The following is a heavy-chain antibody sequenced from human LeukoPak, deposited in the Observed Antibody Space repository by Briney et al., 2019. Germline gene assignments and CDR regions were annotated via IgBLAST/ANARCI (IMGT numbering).Heavy chain of an antibody. CDR2: ISSSSSYI. V-gene: IGHV3-21*01. D-gene: IGHD2-15*01. CDR1: GFTFSSYS. J-gene: IGHJ4*02. CDR3: ARGYCSGGSCYFDY. Sequence: GGSLRLSCAASGFTFSSYSMNWVRQAPGKGLEWVSSISSSSSYIYYADSVKGRFTISRDNAKNSLYLQMNSLRAEDTAVYYCARGYCSGGSCYFDYWGQGTLVTVSS.